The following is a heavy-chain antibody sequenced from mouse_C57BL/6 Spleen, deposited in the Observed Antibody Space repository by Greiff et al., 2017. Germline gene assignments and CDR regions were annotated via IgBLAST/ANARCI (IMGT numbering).Heavy chain of an antibody. Sequence: VKLIESGAELVKPGASVKLSCTASGFNIKDYYMHWVKQSPEQGLEWIGRIDPEDGDTKYDQKFQGKATITADTASNTAYLQLSSLTSEDTAVYYCARGGTRRNFDYWGQGTTLTVSS. D-gene: IGHD2-14*01. V-gene: IGHV14-2*01. CDR1: GFNIKDYY. CDR2: IDPEDGDT. CDR3: ARGGTRRNFDY. J-gene: IGHJ2*01.